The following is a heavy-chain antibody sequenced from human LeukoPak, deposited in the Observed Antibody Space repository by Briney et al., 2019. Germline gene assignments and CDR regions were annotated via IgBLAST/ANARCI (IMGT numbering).Heavy chain of an antibody. CDR3: ARGRIAAAGTNYFDY. J-gene: IGHJ4*02. V-gene: IGHV4-31*03. D-gene: IGHD6-13*01. Sequence: SETLSLTCTVSGGSISSGGYYWSWIRQHPGKGLEWIGYIYYSGSTYYNPSLKSRVTISVDTSKNQFSLKLSFVTAADTAVYYCARGRIAAAGTNYFDYWGQGTLVTVSS. CDR1: GGSISSGGYY. CDR2: IYYSGST.